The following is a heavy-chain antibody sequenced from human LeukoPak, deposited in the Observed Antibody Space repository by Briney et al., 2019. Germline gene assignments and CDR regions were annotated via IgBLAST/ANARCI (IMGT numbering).Heavy chain of an antibody. CDR3: ARDVGRNDYGPYNWFDP. CDR2: IYYSGST. J-gene: IGHJ5*02. D-gene: IGHD4-17*01. V-gene: IGHV4-59*01. CDR1: GGSISSYY. Sequence: SETLSLTCTVSGGSISSYYWSWIRQPPGKGLEWIGYIYYSGSTNYNPSLKSRVTISVDTSKNQFSLKLSSVTAADTAVYYCARDVGRNDYGPYNWFDPWGQGTLVTVSS.